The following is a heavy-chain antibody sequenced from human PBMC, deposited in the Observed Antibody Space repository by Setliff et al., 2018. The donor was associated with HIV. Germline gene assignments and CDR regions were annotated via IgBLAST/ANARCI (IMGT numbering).Heavy chain of an antibody. D-gene: IGHD1-20*01. J-gene: IGHJ6*03. CDR2: ISSSSRSK. Sequence: GGSLRLSCAASGFTFSTYWMSWVRQAPGKGLEWVSSISSSSRSKYYADSVKGRFTISRDNAKNSLYLQMNSLTAEDTAVYFCAKSFNSGPTNWNIDVWGTGTTVTVSS. CDR1: GFTFSTYW. CDR3: AKSFNSGPTNWNIDV. V-gene: IGHV3-21*01.